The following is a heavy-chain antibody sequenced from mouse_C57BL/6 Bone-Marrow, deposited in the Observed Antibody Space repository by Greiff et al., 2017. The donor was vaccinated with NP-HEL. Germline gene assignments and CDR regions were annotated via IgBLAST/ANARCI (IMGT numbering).Heavy chain of an antibody. CDR3: AGGYGNYEGDYAMDY. Sequence: VQLKESVAELVRPGASVKLSCTASGFNIKNTYMHWVKQRPEQGLEWIGRIDPANGNTKYAPKFQGKATITADTSSNTAYLQLSSLTSEDTAIYYCAGGYGNYEGDYAMDYWGQGTSVTVSS. J-gene: IGHJ4*01. V-gene: IGHV14-3*01. D-gene: IGHD2-1*01. CDR1: GFNIKNTY. CDR2: IDPANGNT.